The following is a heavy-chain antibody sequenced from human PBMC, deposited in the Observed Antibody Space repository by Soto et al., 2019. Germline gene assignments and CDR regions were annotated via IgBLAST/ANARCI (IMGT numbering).Heavy chain of an antibody. CDR1: GYTFTSYA. CDR2: INAGNGNT. J-gene: IGHJ5*02. V-gene: IGHV1-3*01. CDR3: ARGAVAARFHPHSNWFDP. D-gene: IGHD6-6*01. Sequence: GASVKVSCKASGYTFTSYAMHWVRQAPGQRLEWMGWINAGNGNTKYSQKFQGRVTITRDTSASTAYMELSSLRSEDTAVYYCARGAVAARFHPHSNWFDPWGQGTLVTVSS.